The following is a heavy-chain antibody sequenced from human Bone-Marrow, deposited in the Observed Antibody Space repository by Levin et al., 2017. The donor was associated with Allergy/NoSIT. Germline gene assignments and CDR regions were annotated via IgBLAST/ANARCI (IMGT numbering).Heavy chain of an antibody. CDR3: AKDRPYDFWSGYDTLDY. J-gene: IGHJ4*02. D-gene: IGHD3-3*01. Sequence: GESLKLSCAASGFTFSSYAMSWVRQAPGKGLEWVSAISGSGCSTYYADSVKGRFTISRDNSKHTLYLQMNRLRAEDTAVYYWAKDRPYDFWSGYDTLDYWGQGTLVTVSS. CDR2: ISGSGCST. CDR1: GFTFSSYA. V-gene: IGHV3-23*01.